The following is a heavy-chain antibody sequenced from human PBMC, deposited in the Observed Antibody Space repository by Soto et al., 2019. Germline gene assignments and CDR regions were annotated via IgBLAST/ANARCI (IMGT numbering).Heavy chain of an antibody. Sequence: ESGGGVVQPGRSLRLSCAASGFTFSSYGMHWVRQAPGKGLEWVAIISSDGSNKYYADSVKGRFTISRDNSKNTLYLQMNSLRAEDTAIYYCAKKSLHDYGNFYFDYWGQGTLVTVSS. CDR3: AKKSLHDYGNFYFDY. J-gene: IGHJ4*02. CDR2: ISSDGSNK. V-gene: IGHV3-30*18. D-gene: IGHD4-17*01. CDR1: GFTFSSYG.